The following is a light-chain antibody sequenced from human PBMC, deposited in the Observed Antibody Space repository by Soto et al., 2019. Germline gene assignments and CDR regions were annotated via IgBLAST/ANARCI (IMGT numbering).Light chain of an antibody. Sequence: DIQMTQSPSSLPASVGDRVTISCRASQSISQALNWYQQKPGKAPKLLIYATYNLQSGVPSRFSGSGSGTDFALTISSLQLEDFATYYCQQSYSPPPYTFGQGTKLEIK. CDR3: QQSYSPPPYT. V-gene: IGKV1-39*01. J-gene: IGKJ2*01. CDR2: ATY. CDR1: QSISQA.